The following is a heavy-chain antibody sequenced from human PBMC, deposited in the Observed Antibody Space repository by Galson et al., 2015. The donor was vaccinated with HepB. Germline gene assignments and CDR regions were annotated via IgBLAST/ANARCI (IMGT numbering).Heavy chain of an antibody. CDR3: AKDAGLVQDY. D-gene: IGHD6-13*01. Sequence: SLRLSCAASGFTFSSYAMHWVRQAPGKGLEWVAVISYDGSNKYYADSVKGRFTISRDNSKNTLYLQMNSLRAEDTAVYYCAKDAGLVQDYWGPVTLVTVSS. CDR2: ISYDGSNK. J-gene: IGHJ4*02. CDR1: GFTFSSYA. V-gene: IGHV3-30-3*01.